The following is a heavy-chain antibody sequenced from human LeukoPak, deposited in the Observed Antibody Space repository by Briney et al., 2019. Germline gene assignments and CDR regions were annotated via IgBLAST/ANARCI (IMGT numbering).Heavy chain of an antibody. CDR1: GGSISSYY. D-gene: IGHD6-13*01. V-gene: IGHV4-4*09. CDR3: ARHGIERYSSSWYGGGWFDP. J-gene: IGHJ5*02. CDR2: IYTSGST. Sequence: SETLSLTCTVSGGSISSYYWSWIRQPPGKGLEWIGYIYTSGSTNYNPSLKSRVTISVDTSKNQFSLKLSSVTAADTAVYYCARHGIERYSSSWYGGGWFDPWGQGTLVTVSS.